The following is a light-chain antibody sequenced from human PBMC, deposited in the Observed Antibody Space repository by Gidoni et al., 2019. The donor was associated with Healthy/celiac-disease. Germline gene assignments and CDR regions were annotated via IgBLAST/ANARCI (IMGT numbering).Light chain of an antibody. J-gene: IGKJ2*01. CDR1: SSRR. V-gene: IGKV3-20*01. CDR2: DAS. CDR3: HQYDTLPRT. Sequence: SSRRLACHQHNPGQAPRLLIYDASTRATGIPDRFSGGGSGTDFTLSISRLEPEDFAVYFCHQYDTLPRTFGQGTRLEI.